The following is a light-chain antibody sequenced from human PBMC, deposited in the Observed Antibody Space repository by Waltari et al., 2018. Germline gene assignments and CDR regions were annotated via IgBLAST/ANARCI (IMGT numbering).Light chain of an antibody. J-gene: IGKJ3*01. CDR1: QSVKNN. CDR2: WAS. Sequence: DVVVTQYPDSLAVSLGARATINCKSSQSVKNNLAWYQPKPGQPPKLLIYWASTRASGVPDRFSGSGSGTDFTLTISSLQAEDVAVYYCQQFDNTPFTFGPGTKVDI. V-gene: IGKV4-1*01. CDR3: QQFDNTPFT.